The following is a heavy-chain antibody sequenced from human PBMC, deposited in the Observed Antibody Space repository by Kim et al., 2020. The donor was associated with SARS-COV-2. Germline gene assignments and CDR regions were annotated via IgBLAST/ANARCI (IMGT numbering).Heavy chain of an antibody. Sequence: GGSLRLSCAASGFTFSNYWMTWVRQAPAKGLEWVANIKGDGSVKHCVDSMEGRFTISRDKAKNLLYLQMNSLRADDSAVYYCARDFTHYYDSSGYDRSRYYYDAFDIWGQGTVVTVSS. CDR3: ARDFTHYYDSSGYDRSRYYYDAFDI. V-gene: IGHV3-7*01. CDR1: GFTFSNYW. CDR2: IKGDGSVK. D-gene: IGHD3-22*01. J-gene: IGHJ3*02.